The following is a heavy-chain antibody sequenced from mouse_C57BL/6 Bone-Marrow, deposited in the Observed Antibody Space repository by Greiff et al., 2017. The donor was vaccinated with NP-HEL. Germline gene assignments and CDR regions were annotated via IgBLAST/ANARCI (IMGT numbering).Heavy chain of an antibody. CDR3: ARHGYDRTWFAY. CDR2: ISNGGGST. J-gene: IGHJ3*01. D-gene: IGHD2-2*01. CDR1: GFTFSDYY. V-gene: IGHV5-12*01. Sequence: EVKLVESGGGLVQPGGSLKLSCAASGFTFSDYYMYWVRQTPEKRLEWVAYISNGGGSTYYPDTVKGRFTISRDNAKNTLYLQMSRLKSEDTAMYYCARHGYDRTWFAYWGQGTLVTVSA.